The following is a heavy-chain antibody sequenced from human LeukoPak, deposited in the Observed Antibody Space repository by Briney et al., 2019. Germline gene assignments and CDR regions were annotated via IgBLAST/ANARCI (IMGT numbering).Heavy chain of an antibody. D-gene: IGHD3-9*01. CDR1: SASISSRNYY. Sequence: SQTLSPTCTVSSASISSRNYYWAWLRQPPGSGLERIGNMYYRGTTHYYPSLKTRYTMSVNTSKHQFSLKLSSMTAADTAVYYCARLDWETNAFDIWVQGTMVTVSS. V-gene: IGHV4-39*01. CDR3: ARLDWETNAFDI. CDR2: MYYRGTT. J-gene: IGHJ3*02.